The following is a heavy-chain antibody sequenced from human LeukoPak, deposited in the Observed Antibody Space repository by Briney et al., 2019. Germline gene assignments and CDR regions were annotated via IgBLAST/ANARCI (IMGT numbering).Heavy chain of an antibody. CDR1: GFTVSDNY. Sequence: GGSLRLSCAASGFTVSDNYMSWVRQAPGKGLEWVSVSYSGGSTRYADSVKGRFTISRDNSKNTLYLQLNSLRAEDTAVYFCASSSWSSEYFHYWGQGTLVTVSS. J-gene: IGHJ1*01. V-gene: IGHV3-66*01. CDR2: SYSGGST. CDR3: ASSSWSSEYFHY. D-gene: IGHD6-13*01.